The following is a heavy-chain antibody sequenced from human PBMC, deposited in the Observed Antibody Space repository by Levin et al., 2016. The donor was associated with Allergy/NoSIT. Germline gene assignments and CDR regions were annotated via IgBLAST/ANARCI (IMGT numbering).Heavy chain of an antibody. V-gene: IGHV4-31*02. CDR2: IYYSGST. J-gene: IGHJ5*02. CDR3: ARGVPITMIVVVTDIWFDP. Sequence: WIRQPPGKGLEWIGYIYYSGSTYYNPSLKSRATISVDTSKNQFSLKLSSVTAADTAVYYCARGVPITMIVVVTDIWFDPWGQGTLVTVSS. D-gene: IGHD3-22*01.